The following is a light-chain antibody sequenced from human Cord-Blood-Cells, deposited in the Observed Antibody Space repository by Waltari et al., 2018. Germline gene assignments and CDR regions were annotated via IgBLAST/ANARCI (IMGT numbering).Light chain of an antibody. CDR1: QSVLYSSNNKNH. CDR3: QQYYSTPYT. Sequence: DIVMTQSPDSLAVSLGERATINCKSRQSVLYSSNNKNHLAWYQQKPGQHPKLHIYWASTRESGVPDRFSDRGSGTDFTLTISSLQAEDVAVYYCQQYYSTPYTFGQGTKLEIK. J-gene: IGKJ2*01. CDR2: WAS. V-gene: IGKV4-1*01.